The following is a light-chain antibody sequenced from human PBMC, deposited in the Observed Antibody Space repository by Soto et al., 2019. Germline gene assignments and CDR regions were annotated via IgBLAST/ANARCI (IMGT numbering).Light chain of an antibody. CDR2: SHY. J-gene: IGLJ3*02. CDR3: IAWDDSLKGPV. CDR1: SSNIGRNA. V-gene: IGLV1-44*01. Sequence: QSVLTQPPSASGTPGQRVTISCSGSSSNIGRNAVNWYQQVPGTAPKLLIYSHYQQPSGVPGRFSGSKSGTSASLAISGLQSEDEANYYCIAWDDSLKGPVFGGGPKLTVL.